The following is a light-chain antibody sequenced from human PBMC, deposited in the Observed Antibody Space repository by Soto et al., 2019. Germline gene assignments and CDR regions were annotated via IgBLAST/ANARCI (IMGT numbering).Light chain of an antibody. CDR1: QSVSSNY. CDR3: QQYGSSPRT. V-gene: IGKV3-20*01. CDR2: GAF. J-gene: IGKJ1*01. Sequence: EIVLTQSPGTLSLSPGERATFSCRASQSVSSNYLAWYQQKPGQAPRLLIYGAFKRATGIPDRFSGSGSGTDFTLTISRVEPEDFAVYCCQQYGSSPRTFGQGTK.